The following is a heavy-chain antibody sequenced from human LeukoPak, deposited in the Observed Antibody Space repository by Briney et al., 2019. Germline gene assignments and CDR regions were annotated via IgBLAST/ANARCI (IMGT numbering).Heavy chain of an antibody. V-gene: IGHV1-8*03. Sequence: ASVKVSCKASGYTFTGYYMHWVRQAPGQGLEWMGWINPNSGNTGYAQKFQGRVTITRNTSISTAYMELSSLRSEDTAVSYCARDEGGRFDYWGQGTLVTVSS. D-gene: IGHD3-16*01. CDR2: INPNSGNT. J-gene: IGHJ4*02. CDR1: GYTFTGYY. CDR3: ARDEGGRFDY.